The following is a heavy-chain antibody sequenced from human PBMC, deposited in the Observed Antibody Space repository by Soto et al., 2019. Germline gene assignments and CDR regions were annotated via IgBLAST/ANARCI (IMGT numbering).Heavy chain of an antibody. D-gene: IGHD3-10*01. J-gene: IGHJ4*02. V-gene: IGHV3-33*08. Sequence: VQLLESGGGLGQPGGSLRLSCAASGFAFSSYAMSWVRQTPGKGLEWVAIIWYDGSNKYYADSVQGRFTISRDNTKNTIYLQMNSLRAEDTAMYFCAAGEPLNYRGQGTLVTVSS. CDR3: AAGEPLNY. CDR1: GFAFSSYA. CDR2: IWYDGSNK.